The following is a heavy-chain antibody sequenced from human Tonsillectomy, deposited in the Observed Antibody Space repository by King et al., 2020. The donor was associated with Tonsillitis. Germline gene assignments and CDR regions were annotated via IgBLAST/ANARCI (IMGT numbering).Heavy chain of an antibody. CDR1: GFTFNNHG. CDR2: IWYDGSKK. D-gene: IGHD2-2*01. J-gene: IGHJ4*02. Sequence: VQLVESGGGVVQPGRSLRLSCAASGFTFNNHGMHWVRQAPGKGLEWVAVIWYDGSKKYYRDSVKGRFTIARDNSKNTVYLQMTSLRVEDTALYYWARGFCSATSCHHFDSWGQGTLVTVSS. V-gene: IGHV3-33*01. CDR3: ARGFCSATSCHHFDS.